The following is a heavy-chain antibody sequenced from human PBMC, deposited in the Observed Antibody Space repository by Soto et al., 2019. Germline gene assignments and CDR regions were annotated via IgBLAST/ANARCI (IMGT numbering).Heavy chain of an antibody. V-gene: IGHV5-10-1*01. CDR2: IDPSDSYT. CDR3: AKEISSSWPYYYYGMDV. D-gene: IGHD6-13*01. Sequence: GESLKISGKGSGYSFTSYWISWVRQMPGKGLEWMGRIDPSDSYTNYSPSFQGHVTISADKSISTAYLQWSSLKASDTAMYYCAKEISSSWPYYYYGMDVWGQGTTVTVSS. J-gene: IGHJ6*02. CDR1: GYSFTSYW.